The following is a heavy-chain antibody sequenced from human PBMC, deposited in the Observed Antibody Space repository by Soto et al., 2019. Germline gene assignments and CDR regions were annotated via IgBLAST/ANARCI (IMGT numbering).Heavy chain of an antibody. CDR3: ARNTSGRNFDY. CDR1: NSSINSRFY. Sequence: PSETLSLTCAVSNSSINSRFYWGWIRQPPGKGLEWIASIYHSGSTHYNPSLKSRATISVDTPNNQFSLRLSSVTAADTAVYYCARNTSGRNFDYWGQGTQVTVS. D-gene: IGHD6-19*01. V-gene: IGHV4-38-2*01. J-gene: IGHJ4*02. CDR2: IYHSGST.